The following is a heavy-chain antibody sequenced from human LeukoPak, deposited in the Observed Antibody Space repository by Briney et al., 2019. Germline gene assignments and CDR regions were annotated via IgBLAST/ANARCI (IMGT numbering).Heavy chain of an antibody. D-gene: IGHD2/OR15-2a*01. CDR3: ATWAFYHGLDV. Sequence: GGSLRLSCAASGFTIDAYAMHWVRQPPGKGLEWVSLINADRGRTYYADSVKGRFTISRDNGKNSLYLQMNSLRTEDTALYYCATWAFYHGLDVWGQGTTATVSS. CDR2: INADRGRT. V-gene: IGHV3-43*02. J-gene: IGHJ6*02. CDR1: GFTIDAYA.